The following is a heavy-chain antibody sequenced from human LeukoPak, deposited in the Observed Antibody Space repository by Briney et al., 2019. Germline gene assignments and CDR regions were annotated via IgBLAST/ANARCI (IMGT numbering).Heavy chain of an antibody. D-gene: IGHD4-23*01. CDR2: IIPVFDRP. CDR3: ARDAQWELRAFDV. J-gene: IGHJ3*01. CDR1: GGRFKSYG. Sequence: SVKVSCKTIGGRFKSYGFSWVRQAPGQGLEWMGGIIPVFDRPNYAQKFEGRVTITADKSTNTTYMEITSLTSDDTAVYYCARDAQWELRAFDVWGRGTMVILSS. V-gene: IGHV1-69*06.